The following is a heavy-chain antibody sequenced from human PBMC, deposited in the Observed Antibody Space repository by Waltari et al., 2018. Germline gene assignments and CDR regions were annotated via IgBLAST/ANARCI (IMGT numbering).Heavy chain of an antibody. V-gene: IGHV3-23*01. CDR1: GFTFISYA. CDR2: ISGSGGST. Sequence: EVQLLESGGGLVQPGGSLRLSCAASGFTFISYALSWVRQAPGKGLEWVSAISGSGGSTYYADSVKGRFTISRDNAKNSLYLQMNSLRAEDTAVYYCAREMAYWCSGGSCPGDYWGQGTLVTVSS. J-gene: IGHJ4*02. D-gene: IGHD2-15*01. CDR3: AREMAYWCSGGSCPGDY.